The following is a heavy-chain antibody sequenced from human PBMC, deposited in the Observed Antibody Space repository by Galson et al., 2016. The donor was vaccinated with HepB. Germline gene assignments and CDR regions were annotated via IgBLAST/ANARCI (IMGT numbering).Heavy chain of an antibody. V-gene: IGHV3-48*02. CDR2: ISSSSDTI. CDR1: GFTLKNYN. Sequence: SLRLSCAASGFTLKNYNMNWIRQAPGKGLEWVSYISSSSDTIYYADSVKGRFTISRDNAKNSLYLRMNTLRDEDTAVYYRARDFSRLVHWRFGPKYYYSGMDVGGQGTAVTVS. D-gene: IGHD3/OR15-3a*01. CDR3: ARDFSRLVHWRFGPKYYYSGMDV. J-gene: IGHJ6*02.